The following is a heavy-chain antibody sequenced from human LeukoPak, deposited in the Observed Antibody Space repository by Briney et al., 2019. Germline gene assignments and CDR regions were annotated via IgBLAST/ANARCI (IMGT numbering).Heavy chain of an antibody. J-gene: IGHJ4*02. Sequence: SETLSLTCSVTGYSMTSGYYWGWIRQPPGKGLEWIGNVHHSGRTYYNPSLRSRVTISADTARNQFSLKLSSVTAADTAVYYCARDSPEGTYAFDNWGQGTLVTVSS. CDR2: VHHSGRT. CDR3: ARDSPEGTYAFDN. CDR1: GYSMTSGYY. D-gene: IGHD3-16*01. V-gene: IGHV4-38-2*02.